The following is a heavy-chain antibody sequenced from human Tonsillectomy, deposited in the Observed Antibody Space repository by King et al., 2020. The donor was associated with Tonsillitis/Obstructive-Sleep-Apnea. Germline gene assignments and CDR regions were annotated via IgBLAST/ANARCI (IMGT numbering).Heavy chain of an antibody. CDR1: GGSMSNNNW. D-gene: IGHD3-22*01. Sequence: HVQLQESGPGLVKPSGTLSLTCDVSGGSMSNNNWWSWVRQPPGKGLEWIGEIYHSGNTIYNPSLKSRVTISVDKSKKHFSLKLSSVTAADTAGYYCARHGYDVRSSVAYYYMDVWGKGTKVTVSS. CDR2: IYHSGNT. CDR3: ARHGYDVRSSVAYYYMDV. J-gene: IGHJ6*03. V-gene: IGHV4-4*02.